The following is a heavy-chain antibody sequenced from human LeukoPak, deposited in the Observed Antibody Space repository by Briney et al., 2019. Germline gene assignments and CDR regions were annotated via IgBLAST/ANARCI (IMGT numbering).Heavy chain of an antibody. J-gene: IGHJ4*02. Sequence: GGSLRLSCAASGFTFNNYAMNGVRQAPGKGLEWVSSISGGGETTYYADSAKGRFTISRDNSQNTSYLQMNSLRAEDTAVYYCARDYADYVGYFFFDYWGQGTLVTVSS. CDR3: ARDYADYVGYFFFDY. D-gene: IGHD4-17*01. CDR2: ISGGGETT. V-gene: IGHV3-23*01. CDR1: GFTFNNYA.